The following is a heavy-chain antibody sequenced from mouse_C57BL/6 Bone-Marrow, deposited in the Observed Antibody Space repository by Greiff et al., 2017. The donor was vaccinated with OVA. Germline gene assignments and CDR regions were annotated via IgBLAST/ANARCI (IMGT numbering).Heavy chain of an antibody. J-gene: IGHJ4*01. CDR1: GFTFSDYG. CDR2: ISNLAYSI. Sequence: EVKVEESGGGLVQPGGSLKLSCAASGFTFSDYGMAWVRQAPRKGPEWVAFISNLAYSIYYADTVTGRFTISRENAKNTLYLEMSSLRSEDTAMYYCARRGDPLAMDYWGQGTSVTVSS. CDR3: ARRGDPLAMDY. V-gene: IGHV5-15*04.